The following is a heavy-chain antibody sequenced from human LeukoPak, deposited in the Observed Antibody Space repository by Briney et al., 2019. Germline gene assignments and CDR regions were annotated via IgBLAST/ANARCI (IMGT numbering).Heavy chain of an antibody. Sequence: SETLSLTCTVSGGSISSYYWSWLRQPPGKGLEWIGYIYYSGSTNYNPSLKSRVTISVDTSKNQFSLKLSSVTAADTAVYYCASHGYSYGSYFDYWGQGTLVTVSS. CDR2: IYYSGST. D-gene: IGHD5-18*01. CDR3: ASHGYSYGSYFDY. CDR1: GGSISSYY. J-gene: IGHJ4*02. V-gene: IGHV4-59*12.